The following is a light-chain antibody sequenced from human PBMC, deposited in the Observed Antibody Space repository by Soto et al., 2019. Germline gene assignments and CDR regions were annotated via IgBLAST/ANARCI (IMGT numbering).Light chain of an antibody. CDR2: DVS. Sequence: QSALTQPRSVSGSPGQSVTISCTGTSSDVGAYNYVSWYQQHPAKAPKLMIYDVSKRPSGVSNRFSGSKSGNTASLTISGLQAEDEADYYCSSYTSSSTLVFGTGTKVTVL. V-gene: IGLV2-14*03. J-gene: IGLJ1*01. CDR3: SSYTSSSTLV. CDR1: SSDVGAYNY.